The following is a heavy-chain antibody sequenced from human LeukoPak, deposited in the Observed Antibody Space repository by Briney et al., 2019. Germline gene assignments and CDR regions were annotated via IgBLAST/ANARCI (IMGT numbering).Heavy chain of an antibody. Sequence: GGSLRLSCAASGFTFSSSAMSWVRQAPGKGLEWVLSISGSAGSTYYADSVKGRFTISRDNSKNTLYLQMNSLRAEDTAVYFCAKAPGGIVGYWGQGTLVTVSS. V-gene: IGHV3-23*01. CDR2: ISGSAGST. CDR3: AKAPGGIVGY. J-gene: IGHJ4*02. D-gene: IGHD3-16*01. CDR1: GFTFSSSA.